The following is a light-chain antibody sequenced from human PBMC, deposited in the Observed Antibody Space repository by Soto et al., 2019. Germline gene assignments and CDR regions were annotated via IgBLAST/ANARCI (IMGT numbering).Light chain of an antibody. CDR1: SSDLGGFNS. V-gene: IGLV2-14*01. Sequence: QSALTQPASVSGSPGQSITISCTGISSDLGGFNSVSWYQQHPGKAPRLMIYEVSNRPSGISNRFSGSKSGSTASLTISGLQAEDEADYYCSSYKSSNTIFGGGTKLTVL. J-gene: IGLJ2*01. CDR2: EVS. CDR3: SSYKSSNTI.